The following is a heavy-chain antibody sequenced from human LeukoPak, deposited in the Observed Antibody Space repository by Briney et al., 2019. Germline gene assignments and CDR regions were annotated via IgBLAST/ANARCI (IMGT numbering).Heavy chain of an antibody. CDR1: GFTFSSYA. CDR2: ISGSGGST. V-gene: IGHV3-23*01. J-gene: IGHJ4*02. D-gene: IGHD3-10*01. Sequence: GGSLRLSCSASGFTFSSYAMSWVRQAPGKGLEWVSAISGSGGSTYYADSVKGRFTISRDNSKNTLYLQMNSLRAEDTAVYYCAKDYEGVRGVRIDYWGQGTLVTVSS. CDR3: AKDYEGVRGVRIDY.